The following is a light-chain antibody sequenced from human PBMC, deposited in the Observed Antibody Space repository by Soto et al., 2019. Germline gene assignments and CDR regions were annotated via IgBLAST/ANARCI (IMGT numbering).Light chain of an antibody. CDR2: GAS. Sequence: DIQMTQSPPSVSASVGDRVTITCRASQDVGKWLAWYQQKPGKAPTLLIHGASSLQSGVPPRYSGSGYGTDFTFTITSLKPEDFAMYYCLHCADSPPDTFGQGTRLEIK. CDR3: LHCADSPPDT. V-gene: IGKV1-12*01. CDR1: QDVGKW. J-gene: IGKJ2*01.